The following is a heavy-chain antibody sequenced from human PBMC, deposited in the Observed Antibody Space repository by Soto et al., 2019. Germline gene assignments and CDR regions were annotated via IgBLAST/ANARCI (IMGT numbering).Heavy chain of an antibody. CDR2: ISSSSSYI. Sequence: EVKLVESGGGLVKPGGSLRLSCAASGFTFSSYSMNWVRQAPGKGLEWVSSISSSSSYIYYADSVKGRFTISRDNAKNSLYLQMNSLRAEDTAVYYCARDPGDSSGLDYWGQGTLVTVSS. V-gene: IGHV3-21*01. D-gene: IGHD3-22*01. J-gene: IGHJ4*02. CDR3: ARDPGDSSGLDY. CDR1: GFTFSSYS.